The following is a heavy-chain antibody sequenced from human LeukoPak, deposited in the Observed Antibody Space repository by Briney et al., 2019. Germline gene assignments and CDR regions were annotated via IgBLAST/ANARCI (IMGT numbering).Heavy chain of an antibody. CDR1: GGTFSSYA. CDR2: IIPIFGTA. CDR3: AIAKKDIVLMVYLFDEYFQH. D-gene: IGHD2-8*01. J-gene: IGHJ1*01. Sequence: SVKVSCKASGGTFSSYAISWVRQAPGQGLEWMGGIIPIFGTANYAQKFQGRVTITADESTSTACMELSSLRSEDTAVYYCAIAKKDIVLMVYLFDEYFQHWGQGTLVTVSS. V-gene: IGHV1-69*13.